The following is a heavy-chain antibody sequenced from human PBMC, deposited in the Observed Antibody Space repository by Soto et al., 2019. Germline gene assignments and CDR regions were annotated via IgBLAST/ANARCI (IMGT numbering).Heavy chain of an antibody. Sequence: LRLSCAASGFTFSSYAMHWVRQAPGKGLEWVAVISYDGSNKYYADSVKGRFTVSRDNSKNTLYLQMNSLRAEDTAVYYCARDWHYYDSSGYYQGRYFDYWGQGTLVTV. J-gene: IGHJ4*02. CDR1: GFTFSSYA. CDR3: ARDWHYYDSSGYYQGRYFDY. D-gene: IGHD3-22*01. V-gene: IGHV3-30-3*01. CDR2: ISYDGSNK.